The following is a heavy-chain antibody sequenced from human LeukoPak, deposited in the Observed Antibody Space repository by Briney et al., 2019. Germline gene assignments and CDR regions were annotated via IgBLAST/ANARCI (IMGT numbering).Heavy chain of an antibody. CDR1: GYTFTGYY. V-gene: IGHV1-2*02. Sequence: GASVKVSCKASGYTFTGYYMHWVRQAPGHGLEWMGWINPNSGGTNYAQKFQGRVTMTRDTSISTAYMELSRLRSDDTAVYYCARDAVTMIVVANLFDYWGQGTLVTVSS. D-gene: IGHD3-22*01. CDR3: ARDAVTMIVVANLFDY. CDR2: INPNSGGT. J-gene: IGHJ4*02.